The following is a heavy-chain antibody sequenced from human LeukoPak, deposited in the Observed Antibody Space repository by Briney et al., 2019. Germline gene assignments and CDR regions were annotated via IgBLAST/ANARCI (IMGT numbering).Heavy chain of an antibody. Sequence: SQTLSLTCAISGDGVSSNSAAWNWIRQSPSRGLEWLGRTYYRSKWYNDYAVSVESRITINPDISKNQFSLKLSSVTAADTAVYYCARDNHSNYGMDVWGQGTTVTVSS. CDR3: ARDNHSNYGMDV. J-gene: IGHJ6*02. D-gene: IGHD2-15*01. CDR2: TYYRSKWYN. V-gene: IGHV6-1*01. CDR1: GDGVSSNSAA.